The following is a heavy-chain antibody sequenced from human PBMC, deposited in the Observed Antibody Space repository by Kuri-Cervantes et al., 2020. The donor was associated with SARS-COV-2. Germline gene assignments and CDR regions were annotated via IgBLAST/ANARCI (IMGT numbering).Heavy chain of an antibody. V-gene: IGHV3-11*04. CDR1: GFTFSNAW. J-gene: IGHJ4*02. CDR3: ARDTPPPV. CDR2: ISSSGSTI. Sequence: GESLKISCAASGFTFSNAWMSWVRQAPGKGLEWVSYISSSGSTIYYADSVKGRFTISRDNAKNSLYLQMNSLRAEDTAVYYCARDTPPPVWGQGTLVTVSS.